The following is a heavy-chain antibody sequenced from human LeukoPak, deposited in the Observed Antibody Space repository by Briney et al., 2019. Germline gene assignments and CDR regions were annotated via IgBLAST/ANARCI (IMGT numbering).Heavy chain of an antibody. V-gene: IGHV4-34*01. J-gene: IGHJ1*01. D-gene: IGHD3-16*02. Sequence: SETLSLTCAVYGGSFSGYYWSWTRQPPGKGLEWIGEINHSGSTNYNPSLKSRVTISVDTSKNQFSLKLSSVTAADTAVYYCANTFGELSLKYFQHWGQGTQVTVSS. CDR2: INHSGST. CDR1: GGSFSGYY. CDR3: ANTFGELSLKYFQH.